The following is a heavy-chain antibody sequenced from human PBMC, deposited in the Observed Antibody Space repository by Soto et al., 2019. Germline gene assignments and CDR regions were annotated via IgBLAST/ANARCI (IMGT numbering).Heavy chain of an antibody. CDR3: ARGNVLRFLEWLSPYYYYYGMDV. Sequence: ASVKVSCKASGYTLTGYYMHWVRQAPGQGLEWMGWINPNSGGTNYAQKLQGWVTMTRDTSISTAYMELSRLRSDDTAVYYCARGNVLRFLEWLSPYYYYYGMDVWGQGTTVTVSS. J-gene: IGHJ6*02. D-gene: IGHD3-3*01. CDR2: INPNSGGT. V-gene: IGHV1-2*04. CDR1: GYTLTGYY.